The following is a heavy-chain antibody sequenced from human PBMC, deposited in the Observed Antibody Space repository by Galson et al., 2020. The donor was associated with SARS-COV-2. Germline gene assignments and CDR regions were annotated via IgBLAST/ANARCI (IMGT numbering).Heavy chain of an antibody. D-gene: IGHD2-15*01. CDR3: ARVVPHFDY. J-gene: IGHJ4*02. V-gene: IGHV3-30-3*01. Sequence: TGGSLRLSCAASGFTFSSYAMHWVRQAPGKGLEWVAVISYDGSNKYYADSVKGRFTISRDNSKNTLYLQMNSLRAEDTAVYYCARVVPHFDYWGQGTLVTVSS. CDR1: GFTFSSYA. CDR2: ISYDGSNK.